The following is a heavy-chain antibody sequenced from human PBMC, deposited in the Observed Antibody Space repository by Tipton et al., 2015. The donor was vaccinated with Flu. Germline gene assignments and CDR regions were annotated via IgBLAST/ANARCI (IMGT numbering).Heavy chain of an antibody. CDR2: IYYSGIT. D-gene: IGHD2-15*01. CDR3: ARSLSGVAAIPFY. Sequence: TLSLTCTISGGSINGYYWSWIRQPPGKGLVWIGSIYYSGITTYNPSLKSRVTISVDTSKNQFSLNLISVTAADTAVYYCARSLSGVAAIPFYWGQGTLVTVSS. J-gene: IGHJ4*02. V-gene: IGHV4-59*01. CDR1: GGSINGYY.